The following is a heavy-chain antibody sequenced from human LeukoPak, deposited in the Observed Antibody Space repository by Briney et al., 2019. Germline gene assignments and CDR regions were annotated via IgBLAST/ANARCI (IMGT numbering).Heavy chain of an antibody. V-gene: IGHV4-34*01. D-gene: IGHD2-2*01. CDR2: INQSGST. J-gene: IGHJ4*02. Sequence: SETLSLTCAVYGRSLSGYYWSWIRPPPRKGLEWVGEINQSGSTNYHPYLKSRVPISVDTSKDQFSLKLSSVTAADTAVYYCARVGHRWDIVVVPAANPFDYWGQGTLVTVSS. CDR1: GRSLSGYY. CDR3: ARVGHRWDIVVVPAANPFDY.